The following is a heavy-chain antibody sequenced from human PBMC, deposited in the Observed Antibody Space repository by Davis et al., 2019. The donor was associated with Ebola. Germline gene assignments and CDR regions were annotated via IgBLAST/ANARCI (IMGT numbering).Heavy chain of an antibody. D-gene: IGHD3-22*01. CDR3: ARTASTYYYDSSGYYSLWYFDL. Sequence: SGPTLVKPTETLTLTCTVSGFSLSNARMGVSWIRQPPGKALEWLAHIFSNDEKSYSTSLKSRLTIPKDTSKSQVVLTMTNMDPVDTATYYCARTASTYYYDSSGYYSLWYFDLWGRGTLVTVSS. CDR2: IFSNDEK. V-gene: IGHV2-26*01. J-gene: IGHJ2*01. CDR1: GFSLSNARMG.